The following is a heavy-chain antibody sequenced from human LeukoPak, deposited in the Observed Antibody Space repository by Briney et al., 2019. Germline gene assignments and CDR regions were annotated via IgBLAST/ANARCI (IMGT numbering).Heavy chain of an antibody. D-gene: IGHD6-19*01. Sequence: SETLSLTCAVYGGSFSGYYWSWIRQPPGKGLEWIGEINHSGSTNYNPSLKSRVTISVDTSKNQFSLKLSSVTAADTAVYYCAKDYVGVAGTFDYWGQGTLVTVSS. V-gene: IGHV4-34*01. CDR1: GGSFSGYY. J-gene: IGHJ4*02. CDR2: INHSGST. CDR3: AKDYVGVAGTFDY.